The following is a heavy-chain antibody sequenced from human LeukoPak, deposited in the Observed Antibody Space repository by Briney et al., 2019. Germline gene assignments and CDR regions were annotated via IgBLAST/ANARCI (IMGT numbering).Heavy chain of an antibody. CDR1: GFTFSSYS. J-gene: IGHJ4*02. V-gene: IGHV3-21*01. Sequence: GGSLRLSCAASGFTFSSYSVNWVRQAPGKGLEWVSSISSSSSYIYYADSVKGRFTISRDNAKNSLYLQMNSLRAEDTAVYYCARDRQDDYGDLEPFDYWGQGTLVTVSS. CDR3: ARDRQDDYGDLEPFDY. CDR2: ISSSSSYI. D-gene: IGHD4-17*01.